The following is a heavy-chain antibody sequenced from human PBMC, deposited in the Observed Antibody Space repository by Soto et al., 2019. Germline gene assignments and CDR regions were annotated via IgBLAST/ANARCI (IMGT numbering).Heavy chain of an antibody. CDR1: GGTFSSYA. Sequence: QVQLVQSGAEVKKPGSSVTVSCKASGGTFSSYAISWVRQAPGQGLEWMGGIIPIFGTANYAQKFQGRVTITADESTSTADMELSSLRSEDTAVYYCARALVGASLVGGRYYGMDFWGQGTTVTVSS. CDR3: ARALVGASLVGGRYYGMDF. V-gene: IGHV1-69*01. D-gene: IGHD1-26*01. CDR2: IIPIFGTA. J-gene: IGHJ6*02.